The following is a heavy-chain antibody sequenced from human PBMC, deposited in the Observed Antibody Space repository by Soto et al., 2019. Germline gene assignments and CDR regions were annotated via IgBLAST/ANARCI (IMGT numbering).Heavy chain of an antibody. CDR1: DGSISSYY. CDR2: TYSRGST. Sequence: SVTLSLNSAVGDGSISSYYRGWIRKNTGKGLEGIAYTYSRGSTNYNPSLKSRVTISVDTSKNQFYLKLSSVTAADTAVYYCARLRYTTGWTIHFDYWGPGILVTVSS. CDR3: ARLRYTTGWTIHFDY. D-gene: IGHD6-19*01. J-gene: IGHJ4*02. V-gene: IGHV4-59*08.